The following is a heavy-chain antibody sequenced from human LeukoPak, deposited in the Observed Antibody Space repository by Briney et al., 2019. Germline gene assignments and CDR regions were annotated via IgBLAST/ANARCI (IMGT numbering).Heavy chain of an antibody. J-gene: IGHJ6*03. D-gene: IGHD3-3*01. CDR1: GFTFSSYW. V-gene: IGHV3-7*01. Sequence: GGSLRLSCAASGFTFSSYWMSWVRQAPGKGLEWVANIKQDGSEKYYVDSVRGRFTISRDNAKNSLYLQMNSLRAEDTAVYYCARVARDTIFGVVINYHYYMDVWGKGTTVTVSS. CDR2: IKQDGSEK. CDR3: ARVARDTIFGVVINYHYYMDV.